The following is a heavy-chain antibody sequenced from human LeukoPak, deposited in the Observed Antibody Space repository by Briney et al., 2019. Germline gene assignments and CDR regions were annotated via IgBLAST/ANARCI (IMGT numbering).Heavy chain of an antibody. CDR2: INPNSGGT. D-gene: IGHD3-10*01. CDR3: ARVPYFIGSGVWFDP. V-gene: IGHV1-2*02. J-gene: IGHJ5*02. Sequence: ASVKVTCKASGYTFTCYYMHWVRQAPGQGLDWMGWINPNSGGTNYAQTFQGRVTMTTDTSISTAYMELSRLRSDDTAVYYCARVPYFIGSGVWFDPWGQRTLVTVSS. CDR1: GYTFTCYY.